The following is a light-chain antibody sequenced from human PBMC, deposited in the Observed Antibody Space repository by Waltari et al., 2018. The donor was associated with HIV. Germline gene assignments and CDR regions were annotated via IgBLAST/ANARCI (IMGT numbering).Light chain of an antibody. V-gene: IGKV3-20*01. J-gene: IGKJ5*01. CDR1: QSVTGYY. CDR3: QQYATSQSIT. Sequence: IVLTQSPGTLSLSPGEGAALSVRASQSVTGYYLAWYQQKPGQPPRVLIFGASSRATGIPDRFTGSGSGTDFTLTISRLEPEDSAVYYCQQYATSQSITFGQGTRLEI. CDR2: GAS.